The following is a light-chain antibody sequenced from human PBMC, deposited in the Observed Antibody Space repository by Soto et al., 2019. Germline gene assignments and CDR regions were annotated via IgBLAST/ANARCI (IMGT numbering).Light chain of an antibody. CDR2: GVS. J-gene: IGKJ1*01. Sequence: EIVLTQSPGTLSLSPGERATLSCRASQSLSSSYLAWYQQKPGQAPRLLIYGVSSRAIGIPARFSGSGSGTDFSLTISRLEPEDFAVYYCQQYGSSTWTFGQGTKVESK. V-gene: IGKV3-20*01. CDR1: QSLSSSY. CDR3: QQYGSSTWT.